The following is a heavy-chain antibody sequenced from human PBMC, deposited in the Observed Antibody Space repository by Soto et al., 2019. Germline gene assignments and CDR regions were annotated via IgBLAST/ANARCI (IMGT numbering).Heavy chain of an antibody. CDR2: ISGSGRTI. Sequence: GESLKISCAASGVDFSSEVMCWVRQAPGKGLEWVSSISGSGRTIYHADSMRGRFAISRDNSKNSLYLQLNDLRVDDTAVYYCAKVGPSYYYGMDVWGQGTTVTV. CDR3: AKVGPSYYYGMDV. CDR1: GVDFSSEV. J-gene: IGHJ6*02. V-gene: IGHV3-23*01. D-gene: IGHD1-26*01.